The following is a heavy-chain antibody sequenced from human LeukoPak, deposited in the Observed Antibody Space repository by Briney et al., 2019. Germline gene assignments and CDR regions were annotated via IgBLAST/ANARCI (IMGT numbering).Heavy chain of an antibody. CDR3: ARDAPYDFWSGYQSGYMDV. CDR2: LSSSNSII. Sequence: GGSLRLSCAASGFTFSSYSMNWVRQAPGKGLEWVSYLSSSNSIIYYADSVKGRFTISRDNAKDSLYLQMNGLRDEDTAVYYCARDAPYDFWSGYQSGYMDVWGKGTTVTVSS. D-gene: IGHD3-3*01. J-gene: IGHJ6*03. CDR1: GFTFSSYS. V-gene: IGHV3-48*02.